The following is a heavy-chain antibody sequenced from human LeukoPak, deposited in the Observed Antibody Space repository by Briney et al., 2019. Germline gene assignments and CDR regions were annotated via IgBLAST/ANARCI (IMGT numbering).Heavy chain of an antibody. D-gene: IGHD3-22*01. V-gene: IGHV3-53*04. CDR2: IYSGGST. CDR1: GFTVSSNY. Sequence: QPGGSLGLSCAASGFTVSSNYMSWVRQAPGKGLEWVSVIYSGGSTYYADSVKGRFTISRHNSKNTLYLQMNSLRAEDTAVYYCARVRTLGFYYDSSGQPSYFDYWGQGTLVTVSS. CDR3: ARVRTLGFYYDSSGQPSYFDY. J-gene: IGHJ4*02.